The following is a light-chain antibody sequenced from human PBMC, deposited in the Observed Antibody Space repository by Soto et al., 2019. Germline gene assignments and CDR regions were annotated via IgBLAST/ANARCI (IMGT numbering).Light chain of an antibody. Sequence: ETVMTQSPATLSMSPGERATLSCRASQSLNSDLAWYQQKPGQAPRLLIYGASTRATGIPGRFSGSGSGTEFTLTISSLQSEDFAVYYCLQYNSWPLTFGGGTKVDIK. CDR2: GAS. V-gene: IGKV3-15*01. CDR1: QSLNSD. CDR3: LQYNSWPLT. J-gene: IGKJ4*01.